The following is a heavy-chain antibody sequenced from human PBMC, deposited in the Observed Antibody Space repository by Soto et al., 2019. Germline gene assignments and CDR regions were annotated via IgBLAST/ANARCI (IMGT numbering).Heavy chain of an antibody. J-gene: IGHJ6*02. CDR3: ARVIGVNYYYYYGMDV. CDR2: MNPNSGNT. D-gene: IGHD1-26*01. CDR1: GYTFTSYD. Sequence: ASVKVSCKASGYTFTSYDINWVRQATGQGLEWMGWMNPNSGNTGYAQKFQGRVTMTRNTSISTAYMELSSLRSEDTAVYYCARVIGVNYYYYYGMDVWGQGTTVTVS. V-gene: IGHV1-8*01.